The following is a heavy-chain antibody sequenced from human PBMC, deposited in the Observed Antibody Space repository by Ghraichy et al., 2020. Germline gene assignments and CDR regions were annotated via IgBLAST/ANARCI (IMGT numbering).Heavy chain of an antibody. J-gene: IGHJ6*02. CDR2: INHSGST. D-gene: IGHD3-16*01. Sequence: SQTLSLTCAVYGGSFSGYCWSWIRQPPGKGLEWIGEINHSGSTNYNPSLKSRVTISVDTSKNQFSLKLSSVTAADTAVYYCARACPGRGSSHRWGCDYYYGMDVWGQGTTVTVSS. V-gene: IGHV4-34*01. CDR3: ARACPGRGSSHRWGCDYYYGMDV. CDR1: GGSFSGYC.